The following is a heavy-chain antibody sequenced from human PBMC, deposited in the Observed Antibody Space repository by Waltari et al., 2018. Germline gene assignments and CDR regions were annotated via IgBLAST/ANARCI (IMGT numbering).Heavy chain of an antibody. Sequence: ELQLVESGGGLVQPGGSLRLACAASGFSFDDYTMHWVRQAPGKGLEWVARLTWNRVGIGDAEAVKGRFTIARDNAKNALYLQMNSLKVEDTALYYCVKESMTHYYLDSWGQGTPVTVSS. D-gene: IGHD6-6*01. CDR1: GFSFDDYT. J-gene: IGHJ4*02. CDR2: LTWNRVGI. V-gene: IGHV3-9*01. CDR3: VKESMTHYYLDS.